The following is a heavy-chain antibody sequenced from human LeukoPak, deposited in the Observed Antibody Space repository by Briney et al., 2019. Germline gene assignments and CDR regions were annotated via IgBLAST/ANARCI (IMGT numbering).Heavy chain of an antibody. J-gene: IGHJ4*02. CDR1: GYSFTNHW. D-gene: IGHD3-16*01. V-gene: IGHV5-51*01. CDR3: ARLPRPLGVDY. Sequence: GESLKISCKASGYSFTNHWIGWVRQMPGKGLEWMGIIYPGDSNTRYSPSFQGLVSISADKSISTAYLQWSSLKASDTAMYYCARLPRPLGVDYWGQGTLVTVSS. CDR2: IYPGDSNT.